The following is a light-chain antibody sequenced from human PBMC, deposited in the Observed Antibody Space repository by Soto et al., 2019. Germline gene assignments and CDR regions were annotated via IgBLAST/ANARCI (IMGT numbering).Light chain of an antibody. Sequence: QSVLTQPPSASGSPGQSVTISCTGTSSDVGNYNYVSWYQQHPGKAPKLMIYEVSKRPSGVPDRFSGSKSGNTASLTVSGLQAEDESDYYCSSYAGSIWVFGGGTKLTV. CDR3: SSYAGSIWV. CDR1: SSDVGNYNY. V-gene: IGLV2-8*01. J-gene: IGLJ3*02. CDR2: EVS.